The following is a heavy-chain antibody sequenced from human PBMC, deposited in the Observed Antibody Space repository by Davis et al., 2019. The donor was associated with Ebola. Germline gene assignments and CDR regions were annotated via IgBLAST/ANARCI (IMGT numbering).Heavy chain of an antibody. J-gene: IGHJ4*02. V-gene: IGHV5-51*01. D-gene: IGHD3-22*01. Sequence: GESLKISCKGSGYSFTSYWISWVRQMPGKGLEWMGIIYPGDSDTRYSPSFQGQVTISADKSISTAYLQWSSLKASDTAMYYCARRDDSSGYYLLFDYWGQGTLVTVSS. CDR1: GYSFTSYW. CDR2: IYPGDSDT. CDR3: ARRDDSSGYYLLFDY.